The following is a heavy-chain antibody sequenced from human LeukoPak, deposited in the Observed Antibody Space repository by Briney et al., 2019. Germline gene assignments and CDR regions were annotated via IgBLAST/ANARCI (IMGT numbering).Heavy chain of an antibody. J-gene: IGHJ6*02. CDR2: MNPNSGNT. Sequence: ASVKVSCTASGYTFTRYDINWVRQATGQGLEWMGWMNPNSGNTGYAQKFQGRVTMTRNTSISTAYMELSRLRSEDTAVYYCARGRRIVVVTADGMDVWGQGTTVTVSS. V-gene: IGHV1-8*01. D-gene: IGHD2-21*02. CDR3: ARGRRIVVVTADGMDV. CDR1: GYTFTRYD.